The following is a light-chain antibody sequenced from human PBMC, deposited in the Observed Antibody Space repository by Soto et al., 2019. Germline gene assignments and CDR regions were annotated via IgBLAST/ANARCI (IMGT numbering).Light chain of an antibody. Sequence: QSALTQPASVSGSPGQSITISCTGTSSDVGSYNLVSWFQHHPGKAPKLMTYEGSKRPSGVSNRFSSSKSGNTASLTISGLQAEDEADYYCCSFAGSSTYVVFGGGTKLTVL. CDR2: EGS. CDR3: CSFAGSSTYVV. V-gene: IGLV2-23*01. CDR1: SSDVGSYNL. J-gene: IGLJ2*01.